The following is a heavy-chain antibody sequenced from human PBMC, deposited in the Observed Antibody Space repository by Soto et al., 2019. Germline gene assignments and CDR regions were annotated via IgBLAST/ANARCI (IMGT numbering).Heavy chain of an antibody. V-gene: IGHV1-46*01. D-gene: IGHD2-21*01. Sequence: ASVKVSCKASGYAFSNYNIHWVRQAPGQGRQWMGEVNPSRGTAGYAETFQGRVTMTRDASTRTVYMVLTSLTPEDTAIYYCARIASPGNTFFDYWGQGSLVTVSS. CDR3: ARIASPGNTFFDY. J-gene: IGHJ4*02. CDR1: GYAFSNYN. CDR2: VNPSRGTA.